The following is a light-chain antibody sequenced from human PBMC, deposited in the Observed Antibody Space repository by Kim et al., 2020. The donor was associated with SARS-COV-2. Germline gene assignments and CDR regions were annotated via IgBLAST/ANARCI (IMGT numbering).Light chain of an antibody. CDR2: GAS. CDR1: QAITGY. CDR3: RGTFAVPPYI. J-gene: IGKJ2*01. V-gene: IGKV1-39*01. Sequence: DIQMTQSPSSLSASVGDRVTITCRASQAITGYVNWYQQKPGKAPKLLIYGASTLQTGVPSRFNGSGSGTDFALTISSLQPEDFATYVSRGTFAVPPYIFGQGTRLEI.